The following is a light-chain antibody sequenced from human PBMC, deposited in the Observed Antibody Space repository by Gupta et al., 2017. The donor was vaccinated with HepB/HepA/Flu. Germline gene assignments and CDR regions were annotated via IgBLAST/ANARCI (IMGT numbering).Light chain of an antibody. CDR1: QSVRGY. J-gene: IGKJ1*01. Sequence: ILLTQSPATLSLSPRESATLSCRASQSVRGYLAWYQHKPGQAPRLLFDDASNRASVIPARCSGSGSGTVCMPTISSLEPEDVAFYFRQQSSYRPPTFGQGTKVDIK. V-gene: IGKV3-11*01. CDR3: QQSSYRPPT. CDR2: DAS.